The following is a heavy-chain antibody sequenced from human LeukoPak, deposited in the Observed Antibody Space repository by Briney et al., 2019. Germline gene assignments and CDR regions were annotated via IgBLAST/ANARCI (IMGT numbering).Heavy chain of an antibody. CDR3: ARDPVGGDWYYYDSSAFDI. D-gene: IGHD3-22*01. CDR2: FDPEDGET. J-gene: IGHJ3*02. CDR1: GYTLTELS. Sequence: GASVKVSCKVSGYTLTELSMHWVRQSPGKGLEWMGGFDPEDGETIYAQKFQGRVTMTRDTSTSTVYMELSSLRSEDTAVYYCARDPVGGDWYYYDSSAFDIWGQGTMVTVSS. V-gene: IGHV1-24*01.